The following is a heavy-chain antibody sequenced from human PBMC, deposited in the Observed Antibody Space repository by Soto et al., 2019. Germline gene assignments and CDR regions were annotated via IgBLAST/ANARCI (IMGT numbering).Heavy chain of an antibody. J-gene: IGHJ3*02. Sequence: SETLSLTCTVSGGSISSGDYYWSWIRQPPGKGLEWIGYIYYSGSTYYNPSLKSRVTISVDTSKNQFSLKLSSVTAADTAVYYCARRVLRQDAFDIWGQGTMVTVSS. D-gene: IGHD4-17*01. V-gene: IGHV4-30-4*01. CDR3: ARRVLRQDAFDI. CDR2: IYYSGST. CDR1: GGSISSGDYY.